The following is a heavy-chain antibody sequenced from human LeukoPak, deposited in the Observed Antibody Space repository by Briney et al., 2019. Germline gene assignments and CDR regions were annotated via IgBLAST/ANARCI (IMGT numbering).Heavy chain of an antibody. CDR2: ISGSGGST. D-gene: IGHD4-17*01. CDR3: ARDYADYVGYFFFDY. Sequence: PGGSLRLSCAASGFTFSSYAMSWVRQAPGKGLEWVSVISGSGGSTYYADSVKGRFTISRDNSKNTLYLQMNSLRAEDTAVYYCARDYADYVGYFFFDYWGQGTLVAVSS. J-gene: IGHJ4*02. V-gene: IGHV3-23*01. CDR1: GFTFSSYA.